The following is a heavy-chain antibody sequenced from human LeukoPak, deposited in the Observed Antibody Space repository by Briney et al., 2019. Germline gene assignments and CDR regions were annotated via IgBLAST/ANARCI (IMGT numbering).Heavy chain of an antibody. D-gene: IGHD6-13*01. CDR1: GGTFSSYA. J-gene: IGHJ4*02. CDR3: ASGADRSSWP. V-gene: IGHV1-69*04. CDR2: IIPILGIA. Sequence: SVKVSCKASGGTFSSYAISWVRQAPGQGLEWMGRIIPILGIANYAQKFQGRVTITADKSTSTAYMGRGSLRSEDTAVYYCASGADRSSWPWGKGTLVTVSS.